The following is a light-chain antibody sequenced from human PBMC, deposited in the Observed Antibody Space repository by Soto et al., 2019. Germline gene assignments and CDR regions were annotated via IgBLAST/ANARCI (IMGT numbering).Light chain of an antibody. CDR1: QSVSSN. V-gene: IGKV3-15*01. J-gene: IGKJ4*01. Sequence: EIVMTQSPATLSVSPGERATLSCRASQSVSSNLAWYQQKPGQAPRLLIYGASTRATGIPARFSGSGSGTDFTLTISCLQPAAFATYYSQPFNNFGGGT. CDR2: GAS. CDR3: QPFNN.